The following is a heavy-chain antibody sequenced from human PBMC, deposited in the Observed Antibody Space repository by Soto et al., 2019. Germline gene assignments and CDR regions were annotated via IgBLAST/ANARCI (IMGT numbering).Heavy chain of an antibody. CDR1: LDSISNSY. J-gene: IGHJ5*02. D-gene: IGHD3-22*01. Sequence: SETLSLTCSVSLDSISNSYWTWIRQPAGKGLEWIGHIYSSGNANYNPSLKSRVTMSLDTSNNQFSLRLRSVTAADTAVYYYARDEYYDSNNWFDTWGQGTLVTVSS. V-gene: IGHV4-4*07. CDR2: IYSSGNA. CDR3: ARDEYYDSNNWFDT.